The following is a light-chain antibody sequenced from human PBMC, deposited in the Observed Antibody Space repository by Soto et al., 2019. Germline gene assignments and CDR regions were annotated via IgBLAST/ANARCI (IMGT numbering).Light chain of an antibody. CDR1: QGISSN. CDR2: AAS. CDR3: QHYNSYSEA. J-gene: IGKJ1*01. V-gene: IGKV1-9*01. Sequence: IQLTQSPSSLSASVGDRVTITCRASQGISSNLAWYQQKPGKVPKLLISAASTLQSGVPSRLSGSGSGTDFTLTISSLQPDDFATYYCQHYNSYSEAFGQGTKVDIK.